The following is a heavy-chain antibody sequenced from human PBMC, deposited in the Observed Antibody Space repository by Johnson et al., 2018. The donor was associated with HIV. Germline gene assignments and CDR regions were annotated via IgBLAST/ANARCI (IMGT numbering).Heavy chain of an antibody. V-gene: IGHV3-30*02. CDR1: GFPYSSFA. J-gene: IGHJ3*02. Sequence: QVQLVESGGTVVQPGGSLRLSCETSGFPYSSFAMSWVRQAPGKGLEWVAFMRYDGRDRYYVDSVKGRFTISRDNSKNTLYLQMNSLRAEDTAVYYCAREDSSGYYGAFDIWGQGTMVTVSS. D-gene: IGHD3-22*01. CDR2: MRYDGRDR. CDR3: AREDSSGYYGAFDI.